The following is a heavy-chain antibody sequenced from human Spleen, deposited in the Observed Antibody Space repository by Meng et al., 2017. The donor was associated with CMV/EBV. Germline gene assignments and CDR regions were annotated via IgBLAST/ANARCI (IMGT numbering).Heavy chain of an antibody. CDR2: IYYSGST. D-gene: IGHD2-8*02. CDR3: ARERTGGVFDL. Sequence: CTVSGGSISSGGYYWSWIRQHPGKGLEWIGYIYYSGSTYYNPSLKSRVTISVDTSKNQFSLKLSPVTAADTAVYYCARERTGGVFDLWGRGTLVTVSS. J-gene: IGHJ2*01. CDR1: GGSISSGGYY. V-gene: IGHV4-31*03.